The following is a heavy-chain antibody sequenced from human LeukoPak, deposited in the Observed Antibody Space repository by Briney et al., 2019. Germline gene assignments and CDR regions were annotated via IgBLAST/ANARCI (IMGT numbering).Heavy chain of an antibody. Sequence: SQTLSLTCAISGDSVSSNSAAWNWIRQSPARGLEWLGKTYYRSKWYTDYAVSVKSRISINPDTSNNQFSLQLNSVTPEDTAVYYCARDATAANPNFAFDIWGQGTMATVSS. CDR2: TYYRSKWYT. CDR3: ARDATAANPNFAFDI. CDR1: GDSVSSNSAA. D-gene: IGHD2-2*01. J-gene: IGHJ3*02. V-gene: IGHV6-1*01.